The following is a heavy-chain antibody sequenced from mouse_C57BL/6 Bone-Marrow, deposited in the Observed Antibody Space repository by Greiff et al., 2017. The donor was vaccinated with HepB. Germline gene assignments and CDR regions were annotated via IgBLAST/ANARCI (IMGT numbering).Heavy chain of an antibody. CDR2: IWTGGGT. J-gene: IGHJ2*01. CDR3: ARIRLNYGNPFDY. V-gene: IGHV2-9-1*01. CDR1: GFSLTSYA. D-gene: IGHD2-1*01. Sequence: VQLQQSGPGLVAPSQSLSITCTVSGFSLTSYAISWVRQPPGKGLEWLGVIWTGGGTNYNSALKSRLSISKDNSKSQVFLKMNSLQTDDTARYYCARIRLNYGNPFDYWGQGTTLTVSS.